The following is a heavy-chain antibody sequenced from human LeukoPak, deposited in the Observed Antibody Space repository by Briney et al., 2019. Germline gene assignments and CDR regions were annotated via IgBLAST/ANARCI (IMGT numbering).Heavy chain of an antibody. V-gene: IGHV3-30*03. CDR3: ATRVDPGIAVAGSPDY. J-gene: IGHJ4*02. D-gene: IGHD6-19*01. CDR2: ISYDGSNK. Sequence: GGSLRLSCAASGFTFDDYGMSWVRQAPGKGLEWVAVISYDGSNKYYADSVKGRFTISRDNSKNTLYLQMNSLRAEDAAVYYCATRVDPGIAVAGSPDYWGQGTLVTVSS. CDR1: GFTFDDYG.